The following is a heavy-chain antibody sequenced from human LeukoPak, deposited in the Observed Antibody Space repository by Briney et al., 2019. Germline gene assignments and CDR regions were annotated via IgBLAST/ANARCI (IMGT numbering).Heavy chain of an antibody. J-gene: IGHJ4*02. V-gene: IGHV3-21*01. D-gene: IGHD3-22*01. CDR2: ISSSSSYI. Sequence: GGSLRLSCVASGFTFSSYSMNWVRQAPGKGLEWVSSISSSSSYIYYADSVKGRFTMSRDNAKNSLYLQMNSLRAEDTAVYYCARNRRGTMIVVDLDYWGQGTLVTVSS. CDR1: GFTFSSYS. CDR3: ARNRRGTMIVVDLDY.